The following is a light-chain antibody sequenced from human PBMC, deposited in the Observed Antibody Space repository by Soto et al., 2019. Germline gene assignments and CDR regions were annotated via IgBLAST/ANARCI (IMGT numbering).Light chain of an antibody. CDR2: GAS. V-gene: IGKV3D-15*01. CDR3: QQYNSYSPLT. CDR1: QSISSN. J-gene: IGKJ1*01. Sequence: EIVMTQSPATLSVSPGERATLSCRASQSISSNLAWYQQKPGQAPTLLFYGASSRATGIPDRFSGSGSGTEFTLTVSSLQPDDFPTYYCQQYNSYSPLTFGQGTKVDIK.